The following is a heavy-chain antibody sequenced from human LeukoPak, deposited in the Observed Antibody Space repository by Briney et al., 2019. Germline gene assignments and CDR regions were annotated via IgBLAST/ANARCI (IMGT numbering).Heavy chain of an antibody. D-gene: IGHD1-1*01. J-gene: IGHJ4*02. Sequence: GGSLRLSCTVSGFTFDDFAMTWVRQAPGKGLEWVGFIRRKAYGGTPEYAASVKGRFTISIDDSTNTAFLQMNSLTIEDTGIYYCSRDSQGDNVFDYWGQGTLVTGSS. CDR1: GFTFDDFA. CDR2: IRRKAYGGTP. V-gene: IGHV3-49*04. CDR3: SRDSQGDNVFDY.